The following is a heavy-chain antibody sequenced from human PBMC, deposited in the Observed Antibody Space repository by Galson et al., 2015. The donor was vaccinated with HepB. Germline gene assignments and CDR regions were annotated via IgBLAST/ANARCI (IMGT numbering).Heavy chain of an antibody. CDR2: ISYDGSNK. V-gene: IGHV3-30*18. CDR1: EFTFSIHG. CDR3: AKEGSSGPKGYFDY. D-gene: IGHD6-19*01. J-gene: IGHJ4*02. Sequence: SLRLSCAASEFTFSIHGMHWVRQAPGKGLEWVAVISYDGSNKYYADSVKGRFTISRDNSKNTLYLQMNSLRGEDTAVYYCAKEGSSGPKGYFDYWGQGTLVTVSS.